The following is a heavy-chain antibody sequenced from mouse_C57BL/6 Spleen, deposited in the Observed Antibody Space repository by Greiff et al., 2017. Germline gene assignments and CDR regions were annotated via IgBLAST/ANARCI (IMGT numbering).Heavy chain of an antibody. CDR3: ARGQVATRAMDY. CDR2: IHPNSGST. V-gene: IGHV1-64*01. D-gene: IGHD1-1*01. CDR1: GYTFTSYW. J-gene: IGHJ4*01. Sequence: QVQLQQPGAELVKPGASVKLSCKASGYTFTSYWMHWVKQRPGQGLEWIGMIHPNSGSTNYNEKFKSKDTLTVDKSSSTAYMQLSSLTSEDSAFYYGARGQVATRAMDYWGQGTSVTVSS.